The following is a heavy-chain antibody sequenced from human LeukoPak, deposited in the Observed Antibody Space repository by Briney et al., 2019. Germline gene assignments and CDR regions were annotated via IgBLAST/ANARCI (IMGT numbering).Heavy chain of an antibody. CDR3: ARLSPSSYYYDSPPDY. D-gene: IGHD3-22*01. CDR2: ISSSGSTI. Sequence: PGGSLRLSCAASGFTFSDYYMSWIRQAPGKGLEWVSYISSSGSTIYYADSVKGRFTISRDNAKNSLYLQMNSLRAEDTAVYYCARLSPSSYYYDSPPDYWGQGTLVTVSS. CDR1: GFTFSDYY. J-gene: IGHJ4*02. V-gene: IGHV3-11*04.